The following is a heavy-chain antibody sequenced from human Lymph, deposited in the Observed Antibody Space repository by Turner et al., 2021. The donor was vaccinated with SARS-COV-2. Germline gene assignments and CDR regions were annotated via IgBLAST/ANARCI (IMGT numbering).Heavy chain of an antibody. J-gene: IGHJ6*02. CDR3: ARGRYSGGGMDV. Sequence: QVQLVQSGAEVKKPGASVKVSCKAPGYTFTSYDINWVRQATGQGLEWMGWRNPNSGNTGYAQKFQGRVTMTRSTSISTAYMERSSLRSEDTAVYYCARGRYSGGGMDVWGQGTTVTVSS. CDR2: RNPNSGNT. D-gene: IGHD1-26*01. V-gene: IGHV1-8*02. CDR1: GYTFTSYD.